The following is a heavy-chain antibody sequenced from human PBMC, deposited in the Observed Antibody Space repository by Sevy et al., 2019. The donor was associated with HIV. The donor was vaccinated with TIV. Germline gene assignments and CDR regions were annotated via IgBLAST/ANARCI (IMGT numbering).Heavy chain of an antibody. D-gene: IGHD1-26*01. CDR2: IKEDGSET. V-gene: IGHV3-7*01. J-gene: IGHJ5*02. CDR1: GFTFSDYW. Sequence: GGSLRLSCAASGFTFSDYWMTWVRQAPWKGLEWVANIKEDGSETYYSASVKGRFTFPRDNAENSLYLQMSYLGVDDTAVYYCTRGGAVGAPDHWGQGTLVTVSS. CDR3: TRGGAVGAPDH.